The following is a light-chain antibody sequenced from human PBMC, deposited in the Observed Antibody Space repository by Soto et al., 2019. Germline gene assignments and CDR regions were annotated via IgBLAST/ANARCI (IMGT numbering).Light chain of an antibody. CDR1: QRLSGW. Sequence: DIQMTQSPSTLSASVGDRVTITCRASQRLSGWLAWYQQQPGKAPNLLIYMASTLASGVPSRFSGSGSGTEFTLTISSLQPDDFATYYCQHYSGYSWTFGQGTKVEIK. CDR2: MAS. J-gene: IGKJ1*01. CDR3: QHYSGYSWT. V-gene: IGKV1-5*03.